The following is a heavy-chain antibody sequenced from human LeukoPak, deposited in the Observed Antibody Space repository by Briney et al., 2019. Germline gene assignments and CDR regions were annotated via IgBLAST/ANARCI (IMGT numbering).Heavy chain of an antibody. CDR3: ARVPSDSSSLLRLDP. V-gene: IGHV4-34*01. D-gene: IGHD6-6*01. Sequence: SETLSLTCAVYGGSFSGYYWSWIRQPPGKGLEWIGEINHSGSTNYNPSLKSRVTISVDTSKNQFSLKLSSVTAADTAVYYCARVPSDSSSLLRLDPWGQGTLVIVSS. J-gene: IGHJ5*02. CDR2: INHSGST. CDR1: GGSFSGYY.